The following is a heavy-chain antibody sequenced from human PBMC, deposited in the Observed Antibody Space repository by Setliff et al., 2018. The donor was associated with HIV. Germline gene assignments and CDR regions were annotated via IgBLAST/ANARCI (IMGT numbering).Heavy chain of an antibody. CDR2: IDPNSGGT. V-gene: IGHV1-2*06. CDR3: ASPFGASDSGGYEYEACAI. D-gene: IGHD3-22*01. J-gene: IGHJ3*02. CDR1: GYSFTGHY. Sequence: ASVKVSCKASGYSFTGHYIHWVRQAPGQGLEWLGRIDPNSGGTKYAQKFQGRVTMTRDTSITTAYMELSRLRSDDTAVYYCASPFGASDSGGYEYEACAIGGQVTMVTV.